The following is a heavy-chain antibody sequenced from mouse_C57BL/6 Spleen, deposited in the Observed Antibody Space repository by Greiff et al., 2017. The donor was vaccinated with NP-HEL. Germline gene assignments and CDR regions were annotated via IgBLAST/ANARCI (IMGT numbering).Heavy chain of an antibody. Sequence: EVQLQQSGPELVKPGASVKMSCKASGYTFTDYNMHWVKQSHGKSLEWIGYINPNNGGTSYNQKFKGKATLTVNKSSSTAYMELRSLTSEDSAVYYCARWGYGSSSFDYWGQGTTLTVSS. CDR1: GYTFTDYN. CDR2: INPNNGGT. CDR3: ARWGYGSSSFDY. J-gene: IGHJ2*01. V-gene: IGHV1-22*01. D-gene: IGHD1-1*01.